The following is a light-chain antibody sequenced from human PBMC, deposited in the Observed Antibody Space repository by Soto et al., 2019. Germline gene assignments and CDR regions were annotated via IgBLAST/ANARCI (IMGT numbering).Light chain of an antibody. CDR3: QSYDSLSGNWV. CDR2: TND. CDR1: DSNVGINF. V-gene: IGLV1-47*02. Sequence: QSVLTQPPSASATPGQRVTISCSGSDSNVGINFVYWYQQLPGTAPKLLIYTNDQRPSGVPDRFSGSKSGTSASLTISGLQAEDEADYVCQSYDSLSGNWVFGGGTKLTVL. J-gene: IGLJ3*02.